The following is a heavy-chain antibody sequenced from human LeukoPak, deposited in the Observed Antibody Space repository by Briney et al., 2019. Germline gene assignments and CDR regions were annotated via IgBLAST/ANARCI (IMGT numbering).Heavy chain of an antibody. CDR2: IYPGDSDT. D-gene: IGHD5-18*01. CDR3: ARTGAKYSYGLSWFDP. Sequence: GESLKISCKGSGYSFTSYWIGWVRPMPGKGLEWMGIIYPGDSDTRYSPSFQGQVTISADKSISTAYLQWSSLKASDTAMYYCARTGAKYSYGLSWFDPWGQGTLVTVSS. J-gene: IGHJ5*02. V-gene: IGHV5-51*01. CDR1: GYSFTSYW.